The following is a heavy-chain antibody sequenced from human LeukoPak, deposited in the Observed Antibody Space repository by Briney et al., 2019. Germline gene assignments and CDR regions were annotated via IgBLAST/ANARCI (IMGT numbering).Heavy chain of an antibody. Sequence: ASVRVSCTGSGYTFTEYAISWVRQAPGQGGERRGWVNGYNAIAKYIQKFQERDTMPTDTSTSTAYMEVRNLRSDDTAVYYCARVSGSRNPHSNYYYYSMDVWGEGTTVVVSS. CDR1: GYTFTEYA. V-gene: IGHV1-18*01. CDR2: VNGYNAIA. CDR3: ARVSGSRNPHSNYYYYSMDV. J-gene: IGHJ6*03. D-gene: IGHD3-10*01.